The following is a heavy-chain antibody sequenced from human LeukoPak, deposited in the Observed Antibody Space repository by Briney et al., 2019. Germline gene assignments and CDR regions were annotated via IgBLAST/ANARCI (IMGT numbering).Heavy chain of an antibody. D-gene: IGHD3-9*01. CDR2: ITASGDST. Sequence: GGSLRLSCAASGFTFNIYAMTWVRQAPGKGLEWVSDITASGDSTNYADSVKGRFTISRDNSKNTLYLQMNSLRADDTAVYYCAKFYDILTGYIDYWGQGTLVTVSS. V-gene: IGHV3-23*01. CDR1: GFTFNIYA. J-gene: IGHJ4*02. CDR3: AKFYDILTGYIDY.